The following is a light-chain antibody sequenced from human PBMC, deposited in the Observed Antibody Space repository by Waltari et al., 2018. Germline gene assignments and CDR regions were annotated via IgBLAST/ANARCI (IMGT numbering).Light chain of an antibody. CDR2: LGS. CDR3: MQAQQAPWT. CDR1: QSLLYSNGYNY. Sequence: EIVMTQSPLSLPVTPGEQASISCRSSQSLLYSNGYNYLHWYLQKPGQSPQLLIYLGSNRASGVPDRFSGSGSGTDFTLKISRVEAEDVGVYYCMQAQQAPWTFGQGTKVEIK. V-gene: IGKV2-28*01. J-gene: IGKJ1*01.